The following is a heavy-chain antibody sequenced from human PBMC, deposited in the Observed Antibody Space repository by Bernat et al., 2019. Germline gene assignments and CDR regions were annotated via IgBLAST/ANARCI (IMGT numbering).Heavy chain of an antibody. V-gene: IGHV3-74*01. J-gene: IGHJ4*02. CDR3: ARLITVGPWRFDS. CDR2: LSTDGSNT. Sequence: EVHLVESGGGLVQPGGSLRLSCTASGFTFSTYWMHWVRQAPGKGLEWVLGLSTDGSNTRYSDSVKGRFTISRDNSKNTLYLQMNSLRAEDTAVYYCARLITVGPWRFDSWGQGTLVTVSS. D-gene: IGHD4-23*01. CDR1: GFTFSTYW.